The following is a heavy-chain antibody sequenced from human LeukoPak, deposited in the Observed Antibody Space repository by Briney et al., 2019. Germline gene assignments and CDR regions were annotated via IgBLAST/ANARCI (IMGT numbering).Heavy chain of an antibody. V-gene: IGHV1-2*02. J-gene: IGHJ4*02. D-gene: IGHD3-16*02. Sequence: ASVTVSFKASVYTFTPYYLHWMRQAPGQRLEWMGWINPSTSGTNYAQKFQGRVTMSRDTSINTAYMELSGLRSDDTAVYYCARSTELRLGELSFEDYWGQGTLVTVSS. CDR2: INPSTSGT. CDR3: ARSTELRLGELSFEDY. CDR1: VYTFTPYY.